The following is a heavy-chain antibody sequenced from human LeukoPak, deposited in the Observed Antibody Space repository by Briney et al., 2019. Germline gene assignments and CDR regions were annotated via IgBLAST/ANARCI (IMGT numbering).Heavy chain of an antibody. CDR2: ISSSGSTI. D-gene: IGHD6-13*01. CDR3: ALAGYSSSWYAY. V-gene: IGHV3-11*04. Sequence: GGSLRLSCAASGFTFSDYYMSWIRQAPGKGLEWVSYISSSGSTIYYADSVKGRFTISRDNAKNSLFLQMNSLRAEDTAVYFCALAGYSSSWYAYWGQGTLVTVSS. CDR1: GFTFSDYY. J-gene: IGHJ4*02.